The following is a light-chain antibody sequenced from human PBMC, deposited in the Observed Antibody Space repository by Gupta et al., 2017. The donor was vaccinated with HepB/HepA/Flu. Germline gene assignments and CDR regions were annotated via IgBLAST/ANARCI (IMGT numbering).Light chain of an antibody. V-gene: IGKV3-20*01. Sequence: EIVLTQSPGTLSLSPVERVTLSCRASQSVSDSLAWYQQKHGQAPRLLIYHASSRVTGIPDRFSGSGSGTEFTLTINIREPEDFAVYYCQQEGSSPYTFGQGSXMEIK. CDR2: HAS. CDR1: QSVSDS. J-gene: IGKJ2*01. CDR3: QQEGSSPYT.